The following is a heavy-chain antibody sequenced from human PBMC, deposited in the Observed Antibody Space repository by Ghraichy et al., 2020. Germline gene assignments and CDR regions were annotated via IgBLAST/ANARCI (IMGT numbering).Heavy chain of an antibody. Sequence: KVSCAASGFTFSRYAMSWVRQAPGRGLEWVSTIIGSGGYTYYAGSVKGRFTISRDNSKNTLYLQMNSLRADDTAVYYCAKGIETITTHDALDILGQGTMATVSS. CDR1: GFTFSRYA. CDR2: IIGSGGYT. CDR3: AKGIETITTHDALDI. D-gene: IGHD5-12*01. V-gene: IGHV3-23*01. J-gene: IGHJ3*02.